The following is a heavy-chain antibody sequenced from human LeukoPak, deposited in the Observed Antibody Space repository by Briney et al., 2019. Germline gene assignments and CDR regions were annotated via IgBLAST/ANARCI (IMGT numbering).Heavy chain of an antibody. CDR3: ARHYGSGSYDAFDI. V-gene: IGHV5-51*01. CDR1: GYSFTSYW. J-gene: IGHJ3*02. CDR2: IYPSDSDT. Sequence: GESLKISCKGSGYSFTSYWIGWVRQMPGKGLEWMGIIYPSDSDTTYSPSFQGQVTISGDKSISTASLQWSSLKASDTAMYYCARHYGSGSYDAFDIWGQGTMVTVSS. D-gene: IGHD3-10*01.